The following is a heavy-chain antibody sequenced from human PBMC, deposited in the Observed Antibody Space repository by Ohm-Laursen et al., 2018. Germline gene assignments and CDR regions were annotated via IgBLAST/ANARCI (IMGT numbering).Heavy chain of an antibody. CDR3: AIYSYGWFP. V-gene: IGHV4-59*12. Sequence: SETLSLTCTVSSGSISSYYWSWIRQPPGKGLEWIGYIYYSGSTNYNPSLKSRVTISVDTSKNQFSLKLSSVTAADTAVYYCAIYSYGWFPWGQGTLVTVSS. CDR2: IYYSGST. J-gene: IGHJ5*02. D-gene: IGHD5-18*01. CDR1: SGSISSYY.